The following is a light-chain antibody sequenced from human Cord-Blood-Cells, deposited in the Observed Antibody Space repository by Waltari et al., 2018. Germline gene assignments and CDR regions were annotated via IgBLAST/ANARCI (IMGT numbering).Light chain of an antibody. CDR1: SSHVGGYNY. Sequence: QSALTPPRSVSGSPGQSVTIPCTGTSSHVGGYNYVSWYQQHPGKAPKRMIYDVRKRPSGVPDRFSGSKSGNTASLTISGLQAEDEADYYCCSYAGSYTLVFGGGTKLTVL. CDR2: DVR. CDR3: CSYAGSYTLV. J-gene: IGLJ2*01. V-gene: IGLV2-11*01.